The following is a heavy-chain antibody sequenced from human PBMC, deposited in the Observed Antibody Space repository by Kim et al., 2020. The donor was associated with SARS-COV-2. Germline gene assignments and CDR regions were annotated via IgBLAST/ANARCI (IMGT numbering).Heavy chain of an antibody. CDR3: ARDGLYDILTGQVLDAFDI. Sequence: RVTISVDTSKNQFSLKLSSVTAADTAVYYCARDGLYDILTGQVLDAFDIWGQGTMVTVSS. D-gene: IGHD3-9*01. V-gene: IGHV4-39*07. J-gene: IGHJ3*02.